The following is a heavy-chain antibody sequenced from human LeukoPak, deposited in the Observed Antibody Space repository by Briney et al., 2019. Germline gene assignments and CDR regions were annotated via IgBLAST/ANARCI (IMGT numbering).Heavy chain of an antibody. CDR2: IYPGDSDT. CDR1: GYSFTNYW. V-gene: IGHV5-51*01. J-gene: IGHJ4*02. Sequence: GESLKISCQGSGYSFTNYWIAWVRQMPGEGLEWMGIIYPGDSDTRYSPSFQGQVTISADKSISTAYLQWSSLKASDTAMYYCARLSLGVGETKFDYWGQGTLVTVSS. CDR3: ARLSLGVGETKFDY. D-gene: IGHD3-10*01.